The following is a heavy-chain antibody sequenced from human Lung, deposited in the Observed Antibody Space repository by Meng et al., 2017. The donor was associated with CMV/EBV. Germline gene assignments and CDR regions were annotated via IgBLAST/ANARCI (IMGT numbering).Heavy chain of an antibody. CDR2: IRSKANSYAT. CDR1: GFTFGGSA. D-gene: IGHD1-1*01. V-gene: IGHV3-73*01. J-gene: IGHJ4*02. CDR3: SISETGNPRRDF. Sequence: GESXKISXAASGFTFGGSAIHWVRQASGKGLEWVGRIRSKANSYATTYVASVKGRFTISRDDSRNTAYLLMNSLKTEDTAVYYCSISETGNPRRDFWGQGXLVTVSS.